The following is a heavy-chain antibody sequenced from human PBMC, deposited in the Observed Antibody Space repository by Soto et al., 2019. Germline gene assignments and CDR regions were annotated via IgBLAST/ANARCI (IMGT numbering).Heavy chain of an antibody. D-gene: IGHD3-22*01. CDR1: CLTFCRYC. CDR3: AREPSGYDSSGYIDY. Sequence: SGEGSFRASCLTFCRYCIHWVRQAPGQGLEWMGWISAYNGNTNYAQKLQGRVTMTTDTSTSTAYMELRSLRSDDTAVYYCAREPSGYDSSGYIDYWGQGTLVTVSS. V-gene: IGHV1-18*01. CDR2: ISAYNGNT. J-gene: IGHJ4*02.